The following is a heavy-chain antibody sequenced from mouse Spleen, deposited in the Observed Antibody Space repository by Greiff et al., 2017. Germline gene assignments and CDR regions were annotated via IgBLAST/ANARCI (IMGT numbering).Heavy chain of an antibody. CDR1: GYTFTSYW. J-gene: IGHJ4*01. Sequence: QVQLQQPGAELVRPGSSVKLSCKASGYTFTSYWMHWVKQRPIQGLEWIGNIDPSDSETHYNQKFKDKATLTVDKSSSTAYMQLSSLTSEDSAVYYCARTYYGSSYEAMDYWGQGTSVTVSS. CDR2: IDPSDSET. V-gene: IGHV1-52*01. CDR3: ARTYYGSSYEAMDY. D-gene: IGHD1-1*01.